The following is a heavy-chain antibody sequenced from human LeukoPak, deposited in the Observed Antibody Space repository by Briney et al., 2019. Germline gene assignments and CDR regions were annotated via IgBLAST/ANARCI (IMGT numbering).Heavy chain of an antibody. J-gene: IGHJ4*02. Sequence: ASVKVSRKASGYTFTSYYMHWVRQAPGQGLEWMGIINPSGGSTSYAQKFQGRVTMTRDTSTSTVYMELSSLRSEDTAVYYCARVARPEGIVVVPAALNFDYWGQGTLVTVSS. CDR1: GYTFTSYY. V-gene: IGHV1-46*01. CDR2: INPSGGST. D-gene: IGHD2-2*01. CDR3: ARVARPEGIVVVPAALNFDY.